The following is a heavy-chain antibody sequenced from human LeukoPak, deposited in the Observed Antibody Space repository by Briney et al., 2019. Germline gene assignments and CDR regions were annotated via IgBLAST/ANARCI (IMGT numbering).Heavy chain of an antibody. J-gene: IGHJ6*03. CDR1: GGTFSSYA. D-gene: IGHD5-18*01. CDR2: IIPIFGTA. CDR3: ARGPVDTAMATPGYYYKDV. Sequence: SVKVSCKASGGTFSSYAISWVPQAAGQGLEWMGRIIPIFGTANYAQKFQGRVTITTDESTSTAYMELSSLRSEDTAVYYCARGPVDTAMATPGYYYKDVWGKGTTVTVSS. V-gene: IGHV1-69*05.